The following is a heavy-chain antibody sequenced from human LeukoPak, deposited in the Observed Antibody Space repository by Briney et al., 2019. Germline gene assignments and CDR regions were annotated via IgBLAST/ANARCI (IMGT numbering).Heavy chain of an antibody. Sequence: GASVKVSCKASGYTFTDYYIHWVRQAPGHGLEWMGWINPNSGDTNFAQNFQGRVTMTRDTSSNTTYMELSSLRSEDTAVYYCASGTTDIVVVPATLRNYYFDYWGQGTLVTVSS. CDR3: ASGTTDIVVVPATLRNYYFDY. CDR1: GYTFTDYY. V-gene: IGHV1-2*02. CDR2: INPNSGDT. J-gene: IGHJ4*02. D-gene: IGHD2-2*01.